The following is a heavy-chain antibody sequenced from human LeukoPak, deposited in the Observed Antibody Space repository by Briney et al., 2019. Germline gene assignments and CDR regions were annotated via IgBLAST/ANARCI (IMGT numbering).Heavy chain of an antibody. J-gene: IGHJ4*02. CDR1: GFTFSTYA. V-gene: IGHV3-23*01. CDR2: ISGRGDTA. CDR3: ARGSSGYYYYFDY. D-gene: IGHD3-22*01. Sequence: PGGSLRLSCAASGFTFSTYAVSWVRQAPGKGPEWVSGISGRGDTAYYADFVKGRFTISRDNSKGRLFLQMDILRADDTALYYCARGSSGYYYYFDYWGQGTLVTVSP.